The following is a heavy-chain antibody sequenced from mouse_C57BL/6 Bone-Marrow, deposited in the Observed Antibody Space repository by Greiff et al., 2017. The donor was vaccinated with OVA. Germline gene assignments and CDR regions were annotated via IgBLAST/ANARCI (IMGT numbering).Heavy chain of an antibody. CDR1: GYTFTSYG. CDR2: IYPRSGNT. D-gene: IGHD2-4*01. J-gene: IGHJ1*03. CDR3: ARYSIYYDYDFYWYCDV. Sequence: VQLQQSGAELARPGASVKLSCKASGYTFTSYGISWVKQRTGQGLEWIGEIYPRSGNTYYNEKFKGKATLTADKSSSTAYMELRSLTSEDSAVYFCARYSIYYDYDFYWYCDVWGTGTTVTVSS. V-gene: IGHV1-81*01.